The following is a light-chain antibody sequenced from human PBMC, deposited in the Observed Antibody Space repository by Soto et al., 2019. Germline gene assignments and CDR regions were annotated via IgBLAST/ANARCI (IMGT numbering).Light chain of an antibody. CDR1: QSISSNY. J-gene: IGKJ1*01. CDR2: GAS. CDR3: QQYAVSPWT. Sequence: EMVLTQSPGTLSLSPGERATLSCRASQSISSNYLAWYQQKPGQAPRLLIYGASNRATGIPDRFSGSESGTDFTLTISRLEPEDFAVYFCQQYAVSPWTFGQGTKVEIK. V-gene: IGKV3-20*01.